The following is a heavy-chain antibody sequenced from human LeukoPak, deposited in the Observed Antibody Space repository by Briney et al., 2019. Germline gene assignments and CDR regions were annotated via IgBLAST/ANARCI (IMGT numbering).Heavy chain of an antibody. CDR2: IIPIFGTA. J-gene: IGHJ4*02. CDR1: GGAFSSYA. Sequence: GSSVKVSCKASGGAFSSYAISWVRQAPGQGLEWMGGIIPIFGTANYAQKFQGRVTITTDESTSTAYMELSSLRSEDTAVYYCARGAQLRYFDWLLFGWGQGTPVTVSS. D-gene: IGHD3-9*01. V-gene: IGHV1-69*05. CDR3: ARGAQLRYFDWLLFG.